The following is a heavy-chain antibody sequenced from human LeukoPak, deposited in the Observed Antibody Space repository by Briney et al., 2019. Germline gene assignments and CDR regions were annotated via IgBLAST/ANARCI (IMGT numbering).Heavy chain of an antibody. D-gene: IGHD3-3*02. Sequence: GGSLRLSCVASGFIFSSFGLHWARQAPGKGLEWVAFIRYDGRSKYYADSVKGRFTISRDISRNTLYLEMNSLRPDDTAVYYCAKISSHWGQGTLVTVSS. CDR1: GFIFSSFG. V-gene: IGHV3-30*02. J-gene: IGHJ4*02. CDR3: AKISSH. CDR2: IRYDGRSK.